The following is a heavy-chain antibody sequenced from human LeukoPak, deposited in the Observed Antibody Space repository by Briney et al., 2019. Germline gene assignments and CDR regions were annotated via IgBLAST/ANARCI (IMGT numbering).Heavy chain of an antibody. J-gene: IGHJ4*02. Sequence: ASVKVSCKTSGYSFTAFYIHWVRQAPGQGLEWMGWIHPRRGDTNYAQKLQGRVTMTTDTSTSTAYMELRSLRSDDTAVYYCARVSRDFWSPNGYWGQGTLVTVSS. D-gene: IGHD3-3*01. CDR1: GYSFTAFY. V-gene: IGHV1-2*02. CDR3: ARVSRDFWSPNGY. CDR2: IHPRRGDT.